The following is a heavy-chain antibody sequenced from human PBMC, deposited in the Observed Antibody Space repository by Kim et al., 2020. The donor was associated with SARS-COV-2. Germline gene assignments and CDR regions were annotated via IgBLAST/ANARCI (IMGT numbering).Heavy chain of an antibody. CDR3: ARIPGWLLWFGELSY. CDR1: GFTFDDYG. CDR2: INWNGGST. V-gene: IGHV3-20*01. J-gene: IGHJ4*02. Sequence: GGSLRLSCAASGFTFDDYGMSWVRQAPGKGLEWVSGINWNGGSTGYADSVKGRFTISRDNAKNSLYLQMNSLRAEGTALYHCARIPGWLLWFGELSYWGQGTLVPVSS. D-gene: IGHD3-10*01.